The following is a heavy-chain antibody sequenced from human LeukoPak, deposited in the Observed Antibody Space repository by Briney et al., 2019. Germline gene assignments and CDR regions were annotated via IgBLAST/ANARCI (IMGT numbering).Heavy chain of an antibody. J-gene: IGHJ3*02. Sequence: SSETLSLTCAVYGGSFSGYYWSWIRQPPGKGLEWIGSIYYSGSTYYNPSLKSRVTISVDTSKNQFSLKLSSVTAADTAVYYCARNGAFDIWGQGTMVTVSS. CDR3: ARNGAFDI. CDR2: IYYSGST. V-gene: IGHV4-34*01. CDR1: GGSFSGYY.